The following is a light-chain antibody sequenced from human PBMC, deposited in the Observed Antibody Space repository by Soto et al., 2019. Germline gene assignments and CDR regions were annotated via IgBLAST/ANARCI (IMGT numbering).Light chain of an antibody. Sequence: PGERATLPCRASQSVSSYLAWYQQKPGQAPRLLIYDASNRATGVPARFSGSGSGTDFTLTISSLEPEDFAVYYCQQRSNLITFGQGTRLEIK. V-gene: IGKV3-11*01. CDR1: QSVSSY. CDR3: QQRSNLIT. J-gene: IGKJ5*01. CDR2: DAS.